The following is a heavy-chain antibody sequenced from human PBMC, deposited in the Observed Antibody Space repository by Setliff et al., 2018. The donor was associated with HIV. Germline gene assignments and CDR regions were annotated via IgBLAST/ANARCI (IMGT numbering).Heavy chain of an antibody. CDR2: INPNRGGT. CDR1: GYTFSDYY. V-gene: IGHV1-2*02. D-gene: IGHD2-15*01. J-gene: IGHJ5*02. CDR3: ARQGGGYCSGGNCPNWFDP. Sequence: ASVKVSCKASGYTFSDYYMHWVRQAPGQGLEWMGWINPNRGGTNYAQKFQGRVTMTRDTSISTAYMELSRLLSDETAVYYCARQGGGYCSGGNCPNWFDPWGQGTLVTVSS.